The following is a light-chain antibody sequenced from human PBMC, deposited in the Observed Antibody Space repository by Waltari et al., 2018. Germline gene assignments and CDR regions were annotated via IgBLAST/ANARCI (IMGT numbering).Light chain of an antibody. CDR2: AAS. Sequence: AIRMTQSPSSLSASTGDRVTITCRASQSVSTYLAWYQQKPGKAPKLLIYAASTLQRGVPSRFSGSGSGTDFTLSISCLQSEDFATYYCQQYYDYLRTFGQGPKVEIK. V-gene: IGKV1-8*01. J-gene: IGKJ1*01. CDR3: QQYYDYLRT. CDR1: QSVSTY.